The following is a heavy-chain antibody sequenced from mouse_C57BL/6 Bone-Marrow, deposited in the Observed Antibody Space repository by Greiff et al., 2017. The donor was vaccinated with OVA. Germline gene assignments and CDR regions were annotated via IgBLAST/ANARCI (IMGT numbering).Heavy chain of an antibody. CDR3: ARGNFGSSFYAMDY. D-gene: IGHD1-1*01. CDR1: GFNIKNTY. Sequence: EVQLKQSVAELVRPGASVKLSCTASGFNIKNTYMHWVKQRPEQGLEWIGRIDPANDNSKYAPTFQGKATMTAATSSNTAYLQLSSLSLEDTAVYCGARGNFGSSFYAMDYWGQGTSVTVSS. J-gene: IGHJ4*01. V-gene: IGHV14-3*01. CDR2: IDPANDNS.